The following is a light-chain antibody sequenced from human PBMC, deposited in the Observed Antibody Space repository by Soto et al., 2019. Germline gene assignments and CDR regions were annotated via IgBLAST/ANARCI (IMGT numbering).Light chain of an antibody. V-gene: IGLV2-14*01. J-gene: IGLJ2*01. Sequence: QSALTQPASLSGSPGQSITISCTGTSSDIGGYNYVSWYQQHPGKAPKLMIYEVNNRPSGVSNRFSGSKSGNTAYLTISGLQVEDEADYYCFSFTTSSTHVFGRGTKLTVL. CDR1: SSDIGGYNY. CDR3: FSFTTSSTHV. CDR2: EVN.